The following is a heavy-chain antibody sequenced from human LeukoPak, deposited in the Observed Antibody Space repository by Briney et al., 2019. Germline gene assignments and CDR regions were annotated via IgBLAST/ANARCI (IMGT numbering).Heavy chain of an antibody. Sequence: PAGSLRLSCAASGFTFSSYAMSWVRQAPGKGLEWISAISGSGGSTYYADSVKGRFTISRDNSKNTLCLQMNSLRAEDTAVYYCAKWGYSPSFDYWGLGTLVTVSS. CDR3: AKWGYSPSFDY. D-gene: IGHD5-24*01. V-gene: IGHV3-23*01. CDR2: ISGSGGST. J-gene: IGHJ4*02. CDR1: GFTFSSYA.